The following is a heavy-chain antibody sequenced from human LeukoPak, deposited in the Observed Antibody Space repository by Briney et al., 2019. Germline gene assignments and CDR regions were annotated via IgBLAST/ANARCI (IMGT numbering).Heavy chain of an antibody. J-gene: IGHJ4*02. V-gene: IGHV3-21*01. CDR1: GFTFSSYS. D-gene: IGHD3-22*01. Sequence: GGSLRLSCAASGFTFSSYSMNWVRQAPGKGLEWVSSISSSSSYIHYADSVKGRFTISRDNAKNSLYLQMNSLRAEDTAVYYCARTYYYDSSGYYFPDHFDYWGQGTLVTVSS. CDR2: ISSSSSYI. CDR3: ARTYYYDSSGYYFPDHFDY.